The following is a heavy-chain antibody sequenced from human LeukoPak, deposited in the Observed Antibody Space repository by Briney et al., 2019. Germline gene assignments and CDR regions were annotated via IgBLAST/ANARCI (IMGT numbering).Heavy chain of an antibody. CDR2: ISPNSGNT. CDR3: AREMRPATTTLVAY. CDR1: GYIFTGYW. J-gene: IGHJ4*02. D-gene: IGHD1-1*01. V-gene: IGHV1-2*02. Sequence: ASVRVSCKASGYIFTGYWIHWVRQAPGQGLEWMGFISPNSGNTNYAQNFQGRVTMTRDTSISTAYMELSSLTADDTAVYYCAREMRPATTTLVAYWGQGTLVTVSS.